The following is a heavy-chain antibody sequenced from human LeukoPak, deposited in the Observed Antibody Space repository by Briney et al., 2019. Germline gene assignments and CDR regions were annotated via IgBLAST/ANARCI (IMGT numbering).Heavy chain of an antibody. CDR1: GGSISSYY. D-gene: IGHD5-24*01. Sequence: PSETLSLTCTVSGGSISSYYWSWIRQPPGKGLEWIGYIYYSGSTIYNPSLKSRVTISVDTSKNQFSLKLSSVTAADTAVYYCARESGYNEDYYFDYWGQGTLVTVSS. V-gene: IGHV4-59*01. CDR3: ARESGYNEDYYFDY. J-gene: IGHJ4*02. CDR2: IYYSGST.